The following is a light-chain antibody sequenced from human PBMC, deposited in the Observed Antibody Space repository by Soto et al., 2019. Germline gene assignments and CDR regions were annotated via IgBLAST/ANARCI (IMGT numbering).Light chain of an antibody. J-gene: IGKJ5*01. CDR3: QQRSNWPPPT. V-gene: IGKV3-11*01. Sequence: EIVLTQSPATLSLSPGERATLSCRASQSVSSYLAWYQQKPGQPPSLLIYDASNRATGIPARFSGGGAGTEFTLTISSLEPEDFAVYYCQQRSNWPPPTFGQGTRLEIK. CDR1: QSVSSY. CDR2: DAS.